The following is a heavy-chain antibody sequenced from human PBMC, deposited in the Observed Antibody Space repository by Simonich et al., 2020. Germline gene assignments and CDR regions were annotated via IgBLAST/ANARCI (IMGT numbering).Heavy chain of an antibody. CDR3: ARRRKVRGVQYYFDY. J-gene: IGHJ4*02. CDR1: GGSFSGYY. CDR2: INHSGST. V-gene: IGHV4-34*01. Sequence: QVQLQQWGAGLLKPSETLSLTCAVYGGSFSGYYWSWIRQPPGKGLEWIGEINHSGSTNYNPSIKRRVTISVDTAKNQFSLKLSSVTAADTAVYYCARRRKVRGVQYYFDYWGQGTLVTVSS. D-gene: IGHD3-10*01.